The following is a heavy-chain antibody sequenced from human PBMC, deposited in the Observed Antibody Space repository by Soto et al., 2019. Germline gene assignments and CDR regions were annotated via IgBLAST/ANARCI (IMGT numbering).Heavy chain of an antibody. Sequence: QVQLQESGPGLVKPSQTLSLTCTVSGASISSDDYYWSWIRQPPGGGLEWVGYIYYNGNTYYNPALQCRVTISGDASKCQFSLKLTSVTAADPAVYYCASPNSRMATLDYCSQGTVVTVSS. CDR3: ASPNSRMATLDY. CDR1: GASISSDDYY. J-gene: IGHJ4*02. CDR2: IYYNGNT. V-gene: IGHV4-30-4*01.